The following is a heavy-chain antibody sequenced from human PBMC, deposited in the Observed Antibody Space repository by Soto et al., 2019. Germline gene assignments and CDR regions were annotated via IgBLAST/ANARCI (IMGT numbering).Heavy chain of an antibody. CDR3: ARAEYSRVVVAATSGWYYYYGMDV. V-gene: IGHV1-69*02. CDR2: IIPILGIA. CDR1: GGTFSSYA. J-gene: IGHJ6*02. Sequence: QVQLVQSGAEVKKPGSSVKVSCKASGGTFSSYAISWVRQAPGQGLEWMGRIIPILGIADYAQKFRGRVTITADKSTSTAYMELSSLRAEDTAVYYGARAEYSRVVVAATSGWYYYYGMDVWGQGTTVTVSS. D-gene: IGHD2-15*01.